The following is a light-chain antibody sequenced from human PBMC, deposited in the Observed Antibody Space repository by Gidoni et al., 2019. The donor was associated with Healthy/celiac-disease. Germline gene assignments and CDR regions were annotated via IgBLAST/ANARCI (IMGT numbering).Light chain of an antibody. CDR1: QIVSSY. CDR2: DAS. J-gene: IGKJ1*01. CDR3: QQRSNWPWT. Sequence: EIVLTQSPATLSLSPGERATLSCRASQIVSSYLAWYQQKPGQAPRLLIHDASNRATGIPARFSGSGSGTDFPLTISSLEPEDFAFYYCQQRSNWPWTFGPGTKVEIK. V-gene: IGKV3-11*01.